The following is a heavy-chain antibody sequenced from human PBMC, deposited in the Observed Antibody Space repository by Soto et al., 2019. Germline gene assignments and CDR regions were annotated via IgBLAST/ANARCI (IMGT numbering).Heavy chain of an antibody. CDR1: GYTFTSYG. CDR3: ARDPQIIRFLENHFDY. CDR2: ISAYNGNT. V-gene: IGHV1-18*01. J-gene: IGHJ4*02. Sequence: ASVKVSCKASGYTFTSYGISWVRQAPGQGLEWMGWISAYNGNTNYAQKLQGRVTMTTDTSTSTAYMELRSLRSDDTAVYYCARDPQIIRFLENHFDYWGQGTLVTVSS. D-gene: IGHD3-3*01.